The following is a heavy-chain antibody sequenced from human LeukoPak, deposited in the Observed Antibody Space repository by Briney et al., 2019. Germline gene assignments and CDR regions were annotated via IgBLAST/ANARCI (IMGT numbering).Heavy chain of an antibody. Sequence: GGSLRLSCAASRFTFSGYAMSWVRQAPGKGLEWVSAITGSGSNTYYADSVEGRFTISRDNSKNTLYLQMNSLRADDTAVYYRAKEASGHISDYIDYWGQGTLVTVST. CDR3: AKEASGHISDYIDY. V-gene: IGHV3-23*01. J-gene: IGHJ4*02. CDR1: RFTFSGYA. CDR2: ITGSGSNT. D-gene: IGHD5-12*01.